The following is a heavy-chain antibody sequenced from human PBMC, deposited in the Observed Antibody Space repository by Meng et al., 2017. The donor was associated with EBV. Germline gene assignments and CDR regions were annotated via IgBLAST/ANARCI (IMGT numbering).Heavy chain of an antibody. J-gene: IGHJ4*02. V-gene: IGHV1-69*01. CDR3: ASESGRGYTPDY. CDR2: FLPRLGAP. Sequence: QGRLVQSAAEGKKPGSSVKVSCKTSGGPFRYYAISWVRQAPGQGLEWLGGFLPRLGAPNYAQKFHGRVKITADESTSTHYMDLSSLRSEDTAIYYCASESGRGYTPDYWGQGTLVTVSS. CDR1: GGPFRYYA. D-gene: IGHD3-10*01.